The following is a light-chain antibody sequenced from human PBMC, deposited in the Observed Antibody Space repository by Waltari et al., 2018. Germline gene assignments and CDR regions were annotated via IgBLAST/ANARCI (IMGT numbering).Light chain of an antibody. Sequence: DIQLTQSPSSLSASVGDRVIITCRASQGISTHLASYQQKPGKAPKPLIYTASTLQSGVPSRFSGSDSGTEFTLTISSLQPEDFAAYYCRQRNNYPITFGQGTRLEI. CDR3: RQRNNYPIT. V-gene: IGKV1-9*01. CDR2: TAS. CDR1: QGISTH. J-gene: IGKJ5*01.